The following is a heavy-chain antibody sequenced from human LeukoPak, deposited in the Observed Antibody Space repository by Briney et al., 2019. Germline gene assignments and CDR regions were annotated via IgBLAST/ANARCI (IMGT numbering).Heavy chain of an antibody. D-gene: IGHD3-9*01. CDR1: GFIFSDYY. V-gene: IGHV3-11*06. Sequence: GGSLRLSCAASGFIFSDYYMSWIRQTPGKGLEWISYISTTSGFTKYAYSVKGRFIISRDNAKNTLYLQMNSLGVDDTAVYYCARDISRSPRDYWGQGTLATVSS. CDR2: ISTTSGFT. J-gene: IGHJ4*02. CDR3: ARDISRSPRDY.